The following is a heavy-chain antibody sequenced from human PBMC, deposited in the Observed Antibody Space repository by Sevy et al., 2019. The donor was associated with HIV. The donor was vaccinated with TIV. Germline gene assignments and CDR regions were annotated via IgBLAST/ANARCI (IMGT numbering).Heavy chain of an antibody. J-gene: IGHJ3*02. D-gene: IGHD3-22*01. CDR2: ITSSGANK. Sequence: GGSLRLSCAASGFTFSDYYMTWIRQAPGKGLEWVSYITSSGANKYYADSVKGRFTISRDNAKNSLYLQMNSLRAEDTAVYYCARVSTMIDVVLPDAFDIWGQGTMVTVSS. V-gene: IGHV3-11*01. CDR1: GFTFSDYY. CDR3: ARVSTMIDVVLPDAFDI.